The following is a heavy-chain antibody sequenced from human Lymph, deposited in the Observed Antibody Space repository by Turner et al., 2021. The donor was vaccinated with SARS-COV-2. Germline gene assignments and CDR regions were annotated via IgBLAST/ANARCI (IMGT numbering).Heavy chain of an antibody. CDR3: ARETVNNWVDP. CDR2: IYYRGST. Sequence: QVQLQESGPRLVKPLETLSLTCTVSGGSMNSNYWSWIRQPPGKRLEWIGYIYYRGSTNYNPSRKRRVPISVDTSKNQFSLKLTSVTAADTAIYYCARETVNNWVDPWGQGILVTVSS. J-gene: IGHJ5*02. V-gene: IGHV4-59*01. D-gene: IGHD2-21*02. CDR1: GGSMNSNY.